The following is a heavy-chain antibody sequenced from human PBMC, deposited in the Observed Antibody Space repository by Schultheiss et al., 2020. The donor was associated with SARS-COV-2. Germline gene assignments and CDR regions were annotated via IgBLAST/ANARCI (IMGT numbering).Heavy chain of an antibody. CDR3: ATISTISGVYFDY. CDR1: GFTFSSYA. D-gene: IGHD3-3*01. V-gene: IGHV3-23*01. J-gene: IGHJ4*02. Sequence: GGSLRLSCAASGFTFSSYAMSWVRQAPGKGLEWVSAISGSGGSTYYADSVKGRFTISRDNSKNTLYLQMNSLRAEDTAVYYCATISTISGVYFDYWGQGTLVTVSS. CDR2: ISGSGGST.